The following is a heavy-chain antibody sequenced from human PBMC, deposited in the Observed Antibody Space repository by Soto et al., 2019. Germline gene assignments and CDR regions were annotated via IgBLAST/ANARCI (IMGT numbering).Heavy chain of an antibody. D-gene: IGHD1-7*01. CDR3: AGTTSHKWYYMDV. CDR2: TYYRSRWYN. Sequence: QVQLQESGPGLVKPSQTLSLTCAISGDSVSSNSAAWNWIRLSPSRGLEWLARTYYRSRWYNDYAVSVRSRVTVNQDTSTTLFSLQLTSVTPEDTGVYCCAGTTSHKWYYMDVWGKGTTVTVSS. J-gene: IGHJ6*03. CDR1: GDSVSSNSAA. V-gene: IGHV6-1*01.